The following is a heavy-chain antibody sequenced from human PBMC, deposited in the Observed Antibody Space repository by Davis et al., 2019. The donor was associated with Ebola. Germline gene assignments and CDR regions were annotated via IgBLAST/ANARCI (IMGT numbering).Heavy chain of an antibody. D-gene: IGHD3-16*02. Sequence: SVKVSCKASGGTFSSYAISWVRQAPGQGLEWMGGIIPIFGTANYAQKFQGRVTITADESTSTAYMELSSLRSEDTAVYYCARARLLHLGELSPDFDYWGQGTLVTVSS. V-gene: IGHV1-69*13. CDR2: IIPIFGTA. J-gene: IGHJ4*02. CDR3: ARARLLHLGELSPDFDY. CDR1: GGTFSSYA.